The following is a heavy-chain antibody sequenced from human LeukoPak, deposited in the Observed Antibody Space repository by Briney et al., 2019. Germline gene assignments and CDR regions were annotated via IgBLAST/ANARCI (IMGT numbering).Heavy chain of an antibody. Sequence: GGSLRLSCAASGFTFSSYGMHWVRQAPGKGLEWVAFIRYDGSNKYYADSVKGRFTISRDNAKNSLYLQMNSLRAEDTAVYYCARDWSGAFDIWGQGTMVTVSS. V-gene: IGHV3-30*02. J-gene: IGHJ3*02. CDR3: ARDWSGAFDI. CDR1: GFTFSSYG. CDR2: IRYDGSNK.